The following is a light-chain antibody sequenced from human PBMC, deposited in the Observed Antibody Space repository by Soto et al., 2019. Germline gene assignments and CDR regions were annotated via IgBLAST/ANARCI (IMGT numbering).Light chain of an antibody. J-gene: IGKJ1*01. V-gene: IGKV4-1*01. CDR3: QQYYSSPRT. CDR1: QSVLYSSNNKNY. Sequence: DIVMTQSQDSLAVSLGERATINCKSSQSVLYSSNNKNYLAWYQQKPGQSPKVLIYWASTRESGVPDRFSGSGSGTDFTLPISSLQAEDVAVYYCQQYYSSPRTFGQGTKVEI. CDR2: WAS.